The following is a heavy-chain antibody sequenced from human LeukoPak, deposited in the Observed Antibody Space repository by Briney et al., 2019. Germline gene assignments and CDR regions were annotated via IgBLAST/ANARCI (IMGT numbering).Heavy chain of an antibody. CDR1: GFTVNSND. Sequence: GGSLRLSCAATGFTVNSNDMSWVRQAPGKGLEWVSVIDSGGRTFYADSVKGRFTISRDNSKNTLDLQMNSLRVEDTAVYYCAKEEARWEWFDPWGQGTLVTVSS. CDR2: IDSGGRT. CDR3: AKEEARWEWFDP. V-gene: IGHV3-66*01. D-gene: IGHD1-26*01. J-gene: IGHJ5*02.